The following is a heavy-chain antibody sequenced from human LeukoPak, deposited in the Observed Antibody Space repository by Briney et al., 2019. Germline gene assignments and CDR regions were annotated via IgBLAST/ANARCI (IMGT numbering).Heavy chain of an antibody. J-gene: IGHJ6*02. CDR3: AREGQGPRLAVAGTELYYYYGMDV. V-gene: IGHV3-21*01. CDR1: GFTFSSYS. CDR2: ISSSSSYI. Sequence: GGSLRLSCAASGFTFSSYSMNWVRQAPGKGLEWVSSISSSSSYIYYADSVKGRFTISRDNAKNSLYLQMNSLRAEDTAVYYCAREGQGPRLAVAGTELYYYYGMDVWGQGTTVTVSS. D-gene: IGHD6-19*01.